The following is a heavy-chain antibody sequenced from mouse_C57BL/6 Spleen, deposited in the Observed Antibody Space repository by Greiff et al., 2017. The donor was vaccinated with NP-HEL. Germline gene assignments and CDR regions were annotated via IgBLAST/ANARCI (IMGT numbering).Heavy chain of an antibody. D-gene: IGHD2-5*01. CDR3: ARRNYSNWGLAY. V-gene: IGHV1-82*01. CDR2: IYTGDGDT. J-gene: IGHJ3*01. Sequence: VPLQQSGPELVKPGASVKISCKASGYAFSSSWMNWVQQRPGKGLEWLGRIYTGDGDTNYNGKFKGMATMTADKSSSTAYMQLSSLTSEDASVYVCARRNYSNWGLAYWGQGTLGTVSA. CDR1: GYAFSSSW.